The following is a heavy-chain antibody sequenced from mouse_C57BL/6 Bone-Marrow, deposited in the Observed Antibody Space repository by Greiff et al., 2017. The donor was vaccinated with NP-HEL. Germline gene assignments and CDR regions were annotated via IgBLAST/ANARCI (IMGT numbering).Heavy chain of an antibody. D-gene: IGHD1-1*01. CDR1: GYTFTSYG. J-gene: IGHJ3*01. CDR3: ARWGSRSWFAY. CDR2: IYPRSGNT. Sequence: QVQLQQSGAELARPGASVKLSCKASGYTFTSYGISWVKQRTGQGLEWIGEIYPRSGNTYYNEKFKGKATLTADKSSSTAYMELRSLTSEDSAVYFCARWGSRSWFAYWGQGTLGTVSA. V-gene: IGHV1-81*01.